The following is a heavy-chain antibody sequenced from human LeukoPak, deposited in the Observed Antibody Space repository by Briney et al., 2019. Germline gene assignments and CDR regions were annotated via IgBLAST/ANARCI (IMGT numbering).Heavy chain of an antibody. D-gene: IGHD4-17*01. CDR2: INHGGST. CDR3: ARYDYGDYGFDY. CDR1: GGSLSAYY. J-gene: IGHJ4*02. V-gene: IGHV4-34*01. Sequence: SETLSLTCAVYGGSLSAYYWTWIRQPPGKGLEWIGEINHGGSTNYNPSLKSRVTISVDKSKNQFSLKLSSVTAADTAVYYCARYDYGDYGFDYWGQGTLVTVSS.